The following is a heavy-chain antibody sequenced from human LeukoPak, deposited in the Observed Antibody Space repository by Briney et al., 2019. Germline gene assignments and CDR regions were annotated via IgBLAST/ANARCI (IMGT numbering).Heavy chain of an antibody. CDR1: GFTFSSYS. CDR3: ARSSVYYYGMDV. Sequence: GGSLRLSCAASGFTFSSYSMNWVRQAPGKGLEGVSSISSSSSYIYYADSVKGRFTISRDNAKNSLYLQMNGLRAEDTAVYYCARSSVYYYGMDVWGQGTTVTVSS. J-gene: IGHJ6*02. CDR2: ISSSSSYI. V-gene: IGHV3-21*01.